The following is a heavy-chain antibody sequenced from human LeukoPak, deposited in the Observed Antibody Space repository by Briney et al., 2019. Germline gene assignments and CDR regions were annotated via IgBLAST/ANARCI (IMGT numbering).Heavy chain of an antibody. V-gene: IGHV4-59*08. D-gene: IGHD3-9*01. CDR2: IYYSGST. CDR1: GGSISSYY. Sequence: SETLSLTCTVSGGSISSYYWSWIRQPPGKGLEWIGYIYYSGSTNYNTSLKSRVTISVDTSKNQFSLKLSSVTAADTAVYYCARSFDHYSLLYYYDYYGMDVWGQGTTVTVSS. J-gene: IGHJ6*02. CDR3: ARSFDHYSLLYYYDYYGMDV.